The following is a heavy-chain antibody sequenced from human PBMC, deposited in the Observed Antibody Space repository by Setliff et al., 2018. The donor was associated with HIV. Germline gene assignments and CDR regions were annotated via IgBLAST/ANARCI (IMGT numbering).Heavy chain of an antibody. CDR3: VNPSGAMGDFDY. CDR2: IYYSGST. V-gene: IGHV4-31*03. D-gene: IGHD3-16*01. J-gene: IGHJ4*02. Sequence: SETLSLTCTVSGDSINSGNYYWSWIRQHPGKGLEWIGYIYYSGSTYYSPSLKSRVTISEDTSKNQFSLQLTSVTAADTAVYYCVNPSGAMGDFDYWGQGTLVTVSS. CDR1: GDSINSGNYY.